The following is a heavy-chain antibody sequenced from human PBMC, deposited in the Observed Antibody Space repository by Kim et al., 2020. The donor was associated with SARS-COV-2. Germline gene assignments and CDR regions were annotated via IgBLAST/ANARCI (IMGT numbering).Heavy chain of an antibody. V-gene: IGHV3-30-3*01. CDR2: ISYDGSNK. Sequence: GGSLRLSCAASGFTFSSYAMHWVRQAPGKGLEWVAVISYDGSNKYYADSVKGRFTISRDNSKNTLYLQMNSLRAEDTAVYYCARVSDIVVVPAAIFVDYWGQGTLVTVSS. D-gene: IGHD2-2*02. CDR3: ARVSDIVVVPAAIFVDY. CDR1: GFTFSSYA. J-gene: IGHJ4*02.